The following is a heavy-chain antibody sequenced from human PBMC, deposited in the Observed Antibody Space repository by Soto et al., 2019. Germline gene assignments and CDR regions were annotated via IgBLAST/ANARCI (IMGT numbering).Heavy chain of an antibody. D-gene: IGHD2-15*01. CDR1: GYTFTSYG. CDR3: ARVVVGLWGQDYYYYYGMDV. Sequence: ASVKVSCKASGYTFTSYGISWVRQAPGQGLEWMGWISAYNGNTNYAQKLQGRVTMTTDTSTSTAYMELRSLRSDDTAVYYCARVVVGLWGQDYYYYYGMDVWGQGTTVTVSS. J-gene: IGHJ6*01. V-gene: IGHV1-18*04. CDR2: ISAYNGNT.